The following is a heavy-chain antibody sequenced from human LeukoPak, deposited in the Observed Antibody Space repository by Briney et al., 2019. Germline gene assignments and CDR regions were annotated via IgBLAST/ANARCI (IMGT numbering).Heavy chain of an antibody. Sequence: ASVKVSCKASGYTFTGYYMHWVRQAPGQGLEWMGWINPNSGGTNYAQKFQGRVTMTRDTSISTAYMELSRLRSDDTAVYYCARDISPYSSGWYDYWGQGTLVTVSS. V-gene: IGHV1-2*02. J-gene: IGHJ4*02. CDR2: INPNSGGT. CDR3: ARDISPYSSGWYDY. CDR1: GYTFTGYY. D-gene: IGHD6-19*01.